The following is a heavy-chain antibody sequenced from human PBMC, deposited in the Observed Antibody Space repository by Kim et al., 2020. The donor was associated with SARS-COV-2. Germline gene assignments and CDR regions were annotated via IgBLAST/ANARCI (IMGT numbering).Heavy chain of an antibody. J-gene: IGHJ4*02. D-gene: IGHD6-19*01. CDR1: GFTFSSYA. V-gene: IGHV3-30-3*01. Sequence: GGSLRLSCAASGFTFSSYAMHWVRQAPGKGLEWVAVISYDGSNKYYADSVKGRFTISRDNSKNTLYLQMNSLRAEDTAVYYCARDQGAPGYSSGWPGGDYWGQGTLVTVSS. CDR2: ISYDGSNK. CDR3: ARDQGAPGYSSGWPGGDY.